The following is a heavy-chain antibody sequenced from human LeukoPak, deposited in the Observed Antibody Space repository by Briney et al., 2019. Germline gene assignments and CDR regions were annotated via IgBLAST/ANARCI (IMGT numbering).Heavy chain of an antibody. Sequence: GGTLRLSCAASGFTFSSYAMHWVRQAPGKGLEWVAVISYDGSNKYYADSVKGRSTISRDNSKNTLYLQMNSLRAEDTAVYYCARRSYYYDSSGYHGWFDPWGQGTLVTVPS. D-gene: IGHD3-22*01. CDR3: ARRSYYYDSSGYHGWFDP. J-gene: IGHJ5*02. CDR2: ISYDGSNK. V-gene: IGHV3-30-3*01. CDR1: GFTFSSYA.